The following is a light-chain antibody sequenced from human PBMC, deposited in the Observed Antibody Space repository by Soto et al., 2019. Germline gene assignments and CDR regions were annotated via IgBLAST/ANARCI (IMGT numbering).Light chain of an antibody. J-gene: IGLJ2*01. CDR2: VNSDGSH. CDR1: SGHTNYA. Sequence: QLVLTQSPSASASLGASVKLTCTLSSGHTNYAIAWHQQHPEKGPRFLMKVNSDGSHRKGDGIPDRFSGSSSGSERYLTISSLQSEDEADYYCQTWDTGIGVFGGGTKLTVL. V-gene: IGLV4-69*01. CDR3: QTWDTGIGV.